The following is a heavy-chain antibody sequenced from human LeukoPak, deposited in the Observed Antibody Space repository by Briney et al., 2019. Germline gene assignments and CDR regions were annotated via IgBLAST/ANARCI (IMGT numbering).Heavy chain of an antibody. CDR2: ISGSGGST. CDR3: AKGPIYSNLYNWFDP. CDR1: GFTFSSYA. J-gene: IGHJ5*02. V-gene: IGHV3-23*01. D-gene: IGHD4-11*01. Sequence: GGSLRLSCAASGFTFSSYAMGWVRQAPGKGLEWVSAISGSGGSTYYADSVRGRFTISRDNSKNTLYLQMNSLRAEDTAVYYCAKGPIYSNLYNWFDPWGQGTPVTVSS.